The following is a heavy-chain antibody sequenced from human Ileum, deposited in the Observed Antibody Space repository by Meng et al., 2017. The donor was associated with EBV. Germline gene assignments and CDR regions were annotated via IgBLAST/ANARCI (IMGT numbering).Heavy chain of an antibody. V-gene: IGHV4-4*02. CDR2: IYHSGST. CDR3: ARVGQWLPIDY. J-gene: IGHJ4*02. D-gene: IGHD6-19*01. Sequence: QGTLPGPGPGLGKPSGALSLPCSVSGGSISSSNRGSWVRQPTGKGLEWIGEIYHSGSTNYNPFLKSRVTISVDKSKNQFSLNLSSVTAADTAVYYCARVGQWLPIDYWGQGTLVTVSS. CDR1: GGSISSSNR.